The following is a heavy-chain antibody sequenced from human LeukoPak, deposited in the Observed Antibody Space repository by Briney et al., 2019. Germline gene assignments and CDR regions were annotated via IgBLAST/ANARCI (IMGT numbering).Heavy chain of an antibody. CDR2: ISGDGSGT. J-gene: IGHJ4*02. V-gene: IGHV3-74*01. D-gene: IGHD6-6*01. CDR1: GFTLRNYW. Sequence: PGGTLRLSCAASGFTLRNYWMHWVRQVPGRGLVWVSRISGDGSGTNYADSVKGRFTISRDNAKNTVYLQINNLRAEDTAVYFCARYSSSSGGPSYFLDYSGQGTLVTVSS. CDR3: ARYSSSSGGPSYFLDY.